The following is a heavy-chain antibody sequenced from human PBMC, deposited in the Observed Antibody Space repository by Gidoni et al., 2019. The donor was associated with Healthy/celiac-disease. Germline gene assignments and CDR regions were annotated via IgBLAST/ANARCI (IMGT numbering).Heavy chain of an antibody. Sequence: EVQLVESGGGLVKPGGPLRLSCAASGFTFSSYSMNWVRQAPGKGLEWVSSISSSSSYIYYADSVKGRFTISRDNAKNSLYLQMNSLRAEDTAVYYCARDQPDSGYYYGMDVWGQGTTVTVSS. V-gene: IGHV3-21*01. CDR1: GFTFSSYS. D-gene: IGHD2-15*01. CDR2: ISSSSSYI. CDR3: ARDQPDSGYYYGMDV. J-gene: IGHJ6*02.